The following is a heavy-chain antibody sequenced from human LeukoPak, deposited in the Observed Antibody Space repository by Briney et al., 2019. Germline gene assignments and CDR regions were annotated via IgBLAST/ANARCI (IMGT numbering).Heavy chain of an antibody. CDR2: INHSGST. D-gene: IGHD3-16*02. J-gene: IGHJ4*02. V-gene: IGHV4-34*01. CDR1: GGSFSGYY. Sequence: SETLSLTCAVYGGSFSGYYWSWIRQPPGKGLEWIGEINHSGSTNYNPSLKSRVTISVDTSKNQFSLKLSSVTAADTAVYYCXXGFARLYDYIWGSYRYRERGYFDYWGQGTLVTVSS. CDR3: XXGFARLYDYIWGSYRYRERGYFDY.